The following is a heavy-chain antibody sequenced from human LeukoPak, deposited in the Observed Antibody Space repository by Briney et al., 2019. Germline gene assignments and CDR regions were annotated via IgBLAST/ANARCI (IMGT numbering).Heavy chain of an antibody. J-gene: IGHJ4*02. CDR1: GESFSGYY. V-gene: IGHV4-34*01. CDR3: ARGYSSGWAFDY. Sequence: SETLSLTCAVYGESFSGYYWSWIRQPPGKGLEWIGEINHSGSTNYSPSLKSRVTISVDTSKNQFSLNLSSVTAADTAVYYCARGYSSGWAFDYWGQGTLVTVSS. CDR2: INHSGST. D-gene: IGHD6-19*01.